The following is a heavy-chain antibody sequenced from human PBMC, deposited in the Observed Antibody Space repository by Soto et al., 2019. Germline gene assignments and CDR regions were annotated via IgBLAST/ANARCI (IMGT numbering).Heavy chain of an antibody. Sequence: QVQLVESGGGAVQPGRSLRLSCAVSGFTFSSYGMHWVRQAPGKGLEWVAVISYDGTNKYYADSVKGRFTISRDNSKNTLYLQMDSLRAEDTAVYYGAKDLQLLSLSFDIWGQGTMVTVSS. CDR2: ISYDGTNK. J-gene: IGHJ3*02. CDR1: GFTFSSYG. CDR3: AKDLQLLSLSFDI. D-gene: IGHD3-10*01. V-gene: IGHV3-30*18.